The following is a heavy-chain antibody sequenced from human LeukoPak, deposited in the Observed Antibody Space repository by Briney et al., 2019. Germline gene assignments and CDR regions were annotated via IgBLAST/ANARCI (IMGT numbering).Heavy chain of an antibody. Sequence: PGGSLRLSCAASGFTVSSNYMSWVRQAPGKGLEWVSVIYSGGSTYYADSVKGRFTISRDNSKNTLYLQMNSLRAEDTAVYYCARGKAVELEIQGFFDYWGQGTLVTVSS. CDR3: ARGKAVELEIQGFFDY. D-gene: IGHD1-7*01. J-gene: IGHJ4*02. V-gene: IGHV3-66*01. CDR2: IYSGGST. CDR1: GFTVSSNY.